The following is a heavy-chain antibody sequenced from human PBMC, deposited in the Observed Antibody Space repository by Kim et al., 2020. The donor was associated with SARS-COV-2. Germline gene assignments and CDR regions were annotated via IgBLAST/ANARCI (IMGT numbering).Heavy chain of an antibody. CDR3: ARAPRAYSSSWSPYYYGKDV. CDR2: TYYRSKWYN. D-gene: IGHD6-13*01. CDR1: GDSVSSNSAA. J-gene: IGHJ6*02. Sequence: SQTLSLTCAISGDSVSSNSAAWNWIRQSPSRGLEWLGRTYYRSKWYNDYAVSVKSRITINPDTSKNQFSLQLNSVTPEDTAVYYCARAPRAYSSSWSPYYYGKDVWGQGTTVTVSS. V-gene: IGHV6-1*01.